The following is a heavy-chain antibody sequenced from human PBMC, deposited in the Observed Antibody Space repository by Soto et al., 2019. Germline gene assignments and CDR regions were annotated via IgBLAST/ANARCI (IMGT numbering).Heavy chain of an antibody. CDR3: ARRRTYSGYSSDFDF. V-gene: IGHV4-59*08. CDR2: IYYSGST. Sequence: SETLSLTCTVSGDSITSYYWSWIRQPPGKGLDWIAYIYYSGSTNYNPSLKSRTTISVDTSKNQFSLKMTSVIAADTAVYYCARRRTYSGYSSDFDFWGPGILVNVSS. D-gene: IGHD5-12*01. CDR1: GDSITSYY. J-gene: IGHJ4*02.